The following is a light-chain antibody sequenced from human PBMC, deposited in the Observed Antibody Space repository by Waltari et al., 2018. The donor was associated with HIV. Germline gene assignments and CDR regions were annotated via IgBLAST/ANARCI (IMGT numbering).Light chain of an antibody. CDR2: EVN. Sequence: QSALTQPPSVSGSPGQSVTISCTGTSSDVGSYNRVSWYQQPPGTAPKLLIYEVNNRPAGVPDRFSGSKSGNTASLTSSGLQAEDEADYYCSSYTSSTVVFGGGTKLTVL. V-gene: IGLV2-18*02. J-gene: IGLJ2*01. CDR1: SSDVGSYNR. CDR3: SSYTSSTVV.